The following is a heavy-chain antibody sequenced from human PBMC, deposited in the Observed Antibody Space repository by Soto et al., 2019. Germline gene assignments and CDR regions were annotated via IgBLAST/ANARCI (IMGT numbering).Heavy chain of an antibody. CDR1: GFTFRNYD. V-gene: IGHV3-13*05. J-gene: IGHJ6*02. CDR3: ARTDRDFYGLDV. CDR2: ISAAGDP. Sequence: EVQLVESGGGLVQPGGSLRLSCEASGFTFRNYDMHWVRQGTGKGLEWVSGISAAGDPDYADSVEGRFTISRENAQNSSFLQMNSLRVGDTVVYYCARTDRDFYGLDVWGQGTTVIVSS.